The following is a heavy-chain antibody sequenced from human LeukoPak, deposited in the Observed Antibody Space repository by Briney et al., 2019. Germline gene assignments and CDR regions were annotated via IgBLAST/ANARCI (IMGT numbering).Heavy chain of an antibody. V-gene: IGHV4-61*02. Sequence: PSQTLSLTCTVSGGSISSGSYYWSWIRQPAGKGLEWIGRIYTSGSTNYNPSLKSRVTISADTSKNQFSLKLSPVTAADTAVYYCAREGGTTVTTLDYYYYYGMDVWGQGTTVTVSS. CDR2: IYTSGST. D-gene: IGHD4-17*01. J-gene: IGHJ6*02. CDR1: GGSISSGSYY. CDR3: AREGGTTVTTLDYYYYYGMDV.